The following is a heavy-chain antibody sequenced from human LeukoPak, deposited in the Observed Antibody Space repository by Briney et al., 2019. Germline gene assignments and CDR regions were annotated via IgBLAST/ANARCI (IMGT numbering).Heavy chain of an antibody. Sequence: PGGSLRLSCAASGFTFRSYWMSWVRQAPGKGLEWVANINQAGSVQYYVDSVKGRFTISRDDAKNSLYVQMNSLREEDTAVYYCARVGYSGWNLEYCGQGTLVTVSS. D-gene: IGHD5-12*01. CDR2: INQAGSVQ. J-gene: IGHJ4*02. CDR1: GFTFRSYW. V-gene: IGHV3-7*01. CDR3: ARVGYSGWNLEY.